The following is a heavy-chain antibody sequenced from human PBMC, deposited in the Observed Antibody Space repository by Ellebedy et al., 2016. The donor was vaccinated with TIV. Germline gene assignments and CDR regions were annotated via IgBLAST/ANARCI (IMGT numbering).Heavy chain of an antibody. V-gene: IGHV4-39*01. CDR1: SGSISTSSYY. D-gene: IGHD4-17*01. CDR3: ARLGSPYGDYLNWFDP. Sequence: SETLSLTCTVSSGSISTSSYYWGWIRQPPGKGLEWIGSIYYSGSTYYNPSLKSRVTISVDTSKNQFSLKLSSVTAADTAVYYCARLGSPYGDYLNWFDPWGQGTLVTVSS. J-gene: IGHJ5*02. CDR2: IYYSGST.